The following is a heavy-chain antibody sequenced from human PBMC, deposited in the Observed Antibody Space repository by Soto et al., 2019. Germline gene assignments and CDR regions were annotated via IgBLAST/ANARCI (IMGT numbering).Heavy chain of an antibody. D-gene: IGHD1-1*01. CDR2: ISHTGTT. V-gene: IGHV4-4*02. J-gene: IGHJ4*02. CDR3: ASHPLNWSDADS. CDR1: GDSISGSQW. Sequence: LSLTCAVSGDSISGSQWWSWVRLPPGKGLEWIGEISHTGTTNYNPSLKSRLSMSVDTSKNQFSLTMKSVTAADTGVYYCASHPLNWSDADSWGQGVLVTVSS.